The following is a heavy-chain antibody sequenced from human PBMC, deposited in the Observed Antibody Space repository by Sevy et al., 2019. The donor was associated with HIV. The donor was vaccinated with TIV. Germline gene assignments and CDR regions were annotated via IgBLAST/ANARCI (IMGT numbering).Heavy chain of an antibody. D-gene: IGHD2-21*02. V-gene: IGHV3-53*01. J-gene: IGHJ6*02. CDR1: GFTVSSNY. CDR2: IYSGGST. Sequence: GGSLRLSCAASGFTVSSNYMSWVRQAPGKGLEWVSVIYSGGSTYYADSVKGRFTISRDNSKNTLYLQMNSLRAEDTAVYYCASSYCGGDCYSLAVYYYYGMDVWGQRTTVTVSS. CDR3: ASSYCGGDCYSLAVYYYYGMDV.